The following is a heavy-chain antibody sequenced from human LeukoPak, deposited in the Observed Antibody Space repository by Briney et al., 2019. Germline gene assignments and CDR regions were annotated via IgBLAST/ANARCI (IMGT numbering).Heavy chain of an antibody. D-gene: IGHD1-26*01. CDR1: GVTVSGSY. Sequence: PGGPLRLSCAASGVTVSGSYMSWVRQAPGKGLEWVSVIYTSGDTYYADSVKGRFTISRDSSKNTLYLQMNTLRTEDTAVYYCVRVRYSGSWFPVPNFDCWGQGTLVTVSS. V-gene: IGHV3-66*01. CDR2: IYTSGDT. CDR3: VRVRYSGSWFPVPNFDC. J-gene: IGHJ4*02.